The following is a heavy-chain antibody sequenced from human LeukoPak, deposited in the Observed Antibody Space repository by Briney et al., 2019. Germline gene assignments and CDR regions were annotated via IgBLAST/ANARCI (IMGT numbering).Heavy chain of an antibody. CDR2: IYYSGST. J-gene: IGHJ4*02. CDR1: GGSISSSSYY. CDR3: ARHAPSGRYYEEVIDY. D-gene: IGHD1-26*01. V-gene: IGHV4-39*01. Sequence: PSETLSLTCTVSGGSISSSSYYWGWIRQPPGKGLEWIGSIYYSGSTYYNPSLKSRVTISVDTSKNQFSLKLSSVTAADTAVYYCARHAPSGRYYEEVIDYWGQGTLVTVSS.